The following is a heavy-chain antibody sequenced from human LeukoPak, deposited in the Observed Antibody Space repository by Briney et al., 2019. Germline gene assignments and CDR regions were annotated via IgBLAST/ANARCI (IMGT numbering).Heavy chain of an antibody. D-gene: IGHD3-3*01. J-gene: IGHJ4*02. CDR1: GGSLSGFH. V-gene: IGHV4-34*01. Sequence: SETLSLTCDVDGGSLSGFHWSWIRQSPQKGLEWIGEINHSGDANYNPSLQTRGAISLDMSKNQFSLKMNSATAADTAVYYCARSEVNRSGYWVILYWGQGTLVTVSS. CDR2: INHSGDA. CDR3: ARSEVNRSGYWVILY.